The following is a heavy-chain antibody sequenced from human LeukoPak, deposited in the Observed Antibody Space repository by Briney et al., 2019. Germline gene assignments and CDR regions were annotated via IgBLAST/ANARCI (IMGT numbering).Heavy chain of an antibody. D-gene: IGHD1-14*01. CDR2: IYYSGST. V-gene: IGHV4-39*01. Sequence: LETLSLTCTVSGGSISSSSYYWGWIRQPPGKGLEWIGSIYYSGSTYYNPSLKSRVTISVDTSKNQFSLKLSSVTAADTAVYYCARLAFRNYGFDYWGQGTLVTVSS. J-gene: IGHJ4*02. CDR1: GGSISSSSYY. CDR3: ARLAFRNYGFDY.